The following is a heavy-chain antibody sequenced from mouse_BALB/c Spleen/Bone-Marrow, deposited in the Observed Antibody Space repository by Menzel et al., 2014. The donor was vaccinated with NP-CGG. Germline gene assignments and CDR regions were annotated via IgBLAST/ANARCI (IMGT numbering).Heavy chain of an antibody. V-gene: IGHV2-9*02. CDR2: IWAGGST. J-gene: IGHJ4*01. CDR3: AREAMDY. Sequence: QVHVKQSGPGLVAPSQSLSITCTVSGFSLTSYGVHWVRQPPGKGLEWLGVIWAGGSTNHNSALMSRLSISKDNSKSQVFLKMNSLQTDDTAMYYCAREAMDYWGQGTSVTVSS. CDR1: GFSLTSYG.